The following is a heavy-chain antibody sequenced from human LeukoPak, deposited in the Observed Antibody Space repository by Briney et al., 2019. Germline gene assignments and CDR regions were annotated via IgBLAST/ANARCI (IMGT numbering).Heavy chain of an antibody. J-gene: IGHJ6*03. CDR2: MSYDGGNE. Sequence: GRSLRLSCAASGFTFSSFGIHWVRQSPGKGLEWVAVMSYDGGNEYYADSVKGRFTISRDNSKDTLYLQMNSLRAEDTAVYYCAKEDQGYMDVWGKGTTVTVSS. D-gene: IGHD2-2*01. V-gene: IGHV3-30*18. CDR1: GFTFSSFG. CDR3: AKEDQGYMDV.